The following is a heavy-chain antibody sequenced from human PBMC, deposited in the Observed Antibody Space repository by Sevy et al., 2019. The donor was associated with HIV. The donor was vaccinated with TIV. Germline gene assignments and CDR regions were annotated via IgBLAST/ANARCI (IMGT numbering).Heavy chain of an antibody. CDR3: GRAVATVKGYYYYGMDV. Sequence: ASVKVSCKASGYTFTSYYMHWVRQAPGQGLEWMGIINPSGGSTSYAQKFQGRVTMTRDTSTSTVYMELSSLRSEDTAVYYCGRAVATVKGYYYYGMDVWGQGTTVTVSS. D-gene: IGHD5-12*01. CDR1: GYTFTSYY. CDR2: INPSGGST. V-gene: IGHV1-46*03. J-gene: IGHJ6*02.